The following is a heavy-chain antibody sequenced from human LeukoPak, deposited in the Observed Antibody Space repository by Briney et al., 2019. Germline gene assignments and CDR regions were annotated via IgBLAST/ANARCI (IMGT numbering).Heavy chain of an antibody. CDR3: AKVTDYSYAVGIYDY. CDR1: GFTFSSYG. CDR2: IRYDGSNK. D-gene: IGHD5-18*01. V-gene: IGHV3-30*02. J-gene: IGHJ4*02. Sequence: GGSLRLSCAASGFTFSSYGMHWVRQAPGKGLEWVAFIRYDGSNKYYADSVKGRFTISRDNSKNTLYLQMNSLRAEDTAVYYCAKVTDYSYAVGIYDYWGQGTLVTVSS.